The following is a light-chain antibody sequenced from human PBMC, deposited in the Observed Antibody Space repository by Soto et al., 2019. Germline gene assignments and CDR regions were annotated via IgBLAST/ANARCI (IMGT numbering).Light chain of an antibody. CDR3: QQLNSYPLT. J-gene: IGKJ4*01. V-gene: IGKV1-9*01. CDR2: AAS. Sequence: DIELTQSPSFLSASIGDRVAITCRASQGIRSYLAWYQQKPGKAPKLLIYAASPLQSGVPSRFSGSGSGTEFSLTISSLQPEDFATYYCQQLNSYPLTFGGGTKVEIK. CDR1: QGIRSY.